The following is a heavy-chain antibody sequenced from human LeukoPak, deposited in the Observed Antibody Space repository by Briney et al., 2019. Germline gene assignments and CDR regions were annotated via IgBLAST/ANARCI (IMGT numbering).Heavy chain of an antibody. CDR3: ARDRNGDYIGAFDI. D-gene: IGHD2-8*01. V-gene: IGHV3-23*01. CDR1: GFTFSTYA. Sequence: PGGSLRLSCAASGFTFSTYAMTWDRQAPGPGLEWVSSIRGSGGSKFYADSVKGRFTISRDNPSNTLYLQMNSLRTEDTALYYCARDRNGDYIGAFDIWGQGIMVTVSS. J-gene: IGHJ3*02. CDR2: IRGSGGSK.